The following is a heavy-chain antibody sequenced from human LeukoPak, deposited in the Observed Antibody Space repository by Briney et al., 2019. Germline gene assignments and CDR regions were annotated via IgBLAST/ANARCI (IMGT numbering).Heavy chain of an antibody. CDR2: IIPILGIA. CDR1: GGTFSSYA. J-gene: IGHJ1*01. V-gene: IGHV1-69*04. CDR3: ASTSKQLLIGCFQH. D-gene: IGHD2-2*01. Sequence: SVKVSCKASGGTFSSYAISWVRQAPGQGLEWMGRIIPILGIANYAQKFQGRVTITADKSTSTAYMELSSLRSEDTAVYYCASTSKQLLIGCFQHWGQGTLVTVSS.